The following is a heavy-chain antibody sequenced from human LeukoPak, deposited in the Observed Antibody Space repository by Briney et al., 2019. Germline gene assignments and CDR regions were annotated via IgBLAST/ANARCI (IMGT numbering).Heavy chain of an antibody. CDR1: GYTFTNYG. CDR3: ARSDLGTITAGPFNH. J-gene: IGHJ4*02. V-gene: IGHV1-18*01. D-gene: IGHD5-24*01. Sequence: GASVKVSCKASGYTFTNYGINWVRQAPGQGLEWMGWISGYQGSTKYAQNFQGRVTMTIDTSTSTAYMDLRSLRSDDTAIYFCARSDLGTITAGPFNHWGQGTLVAVSS. CDR2: ISGYQGST.